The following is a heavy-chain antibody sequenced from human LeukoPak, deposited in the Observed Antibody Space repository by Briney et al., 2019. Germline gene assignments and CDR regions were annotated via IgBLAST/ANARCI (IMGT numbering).Heavy chain of an antibody. CDR2: MYYSGST. CDR1: GGSISGYY. J-gene: IGHJ4*02. Sequence: PSETLSLTCTVSGGSISGYYWSWIRQPPGKGLEWIGYMYYSGSTNYNPSLKSRVTISVDTSKNQFSLKLSSVTAADTAVYYCARYTKFAREVDYWGQGTLVTVSS. D-gene: IGHD3-10*02. V-gene: IGHV4-59*01. CDR3: ARYTKFAREVDY.